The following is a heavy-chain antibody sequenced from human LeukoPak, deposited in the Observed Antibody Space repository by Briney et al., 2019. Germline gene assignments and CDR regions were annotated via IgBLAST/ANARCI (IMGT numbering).Heavy chain of an antibody. D-gene: IGHD5-24*01. CDR1: GYSISSGYD. Sequence: SETLSLTCTVSGYSISSGYDWGWIRQPPGKGLEWIGSIYHSGSTYYNPSLKSRVTISVDTSKNQFSLKLSSVTAADTAVYYCARDVEMATITGFDYWGQGTLVTVSS. CDR3: ARDVEMATITGFDY. J-gene: IGHJ4*02. CDR2: IYHSGST. V-gene: IGHV4-38-2*02.